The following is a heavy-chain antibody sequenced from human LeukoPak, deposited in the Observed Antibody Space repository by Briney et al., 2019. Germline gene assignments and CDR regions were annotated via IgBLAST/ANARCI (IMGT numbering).Heavy chain of an antibody. Sequence: GGSLRLSCTVSGLSFRSRAFHWVRQAPGEGLEWVSAISGSGGSTYYADSVKGRFTISRDNSKNTLYLQMNSLRAEDTAVYYCAKGDYYDSSGYLDYWGQGTLVTVSS. J-gene: IGHJ4*02. CDR2: ISGSGGST. CDR3: AKGDYYDSSGYLDY. V-gene: IGHV3-23*01. CDR1: GLSFRSRA. D-gene: IGHD3-22*01.